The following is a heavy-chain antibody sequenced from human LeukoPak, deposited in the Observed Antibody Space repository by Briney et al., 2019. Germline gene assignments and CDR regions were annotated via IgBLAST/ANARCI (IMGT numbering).Heavy chain of an antibody. CDR3: ARDRRVGGSPNWFDP. J-gene: IGHJ5*02. D-gene: IGHD1-26*01. V-gene: IGHV4-39*07. CDR1: GGSISSSSYY. CDR2: IYYSGST. Sequence: PSETLSLTCTVSGGSISSSSYYWGWIRQPPGKGLEWIGSIYYSGSTYYNPSLKSRVTISVDTSKNQFSLKLSSVTAADTAVYYCARDRRVGGSPNWFDPWGQGTLVTVSS.